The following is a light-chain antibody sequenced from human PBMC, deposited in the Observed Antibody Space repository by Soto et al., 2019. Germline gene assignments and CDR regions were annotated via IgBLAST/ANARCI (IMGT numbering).Light chain of an antibody. Sequence: AIRMTQSPSSLSASXGDRVTITCRASQGISSYLAWYQQKPGKAPKLLIYAASTLQSGVPSRFSGSGSGTDFTLTISCLQSEDFATYYCQQHYSYPRTFGQGTKVDIK. CDR3: QQHYSYPRT. CDR1: QGISSY. CDR2: AAS. J-gene: IGKJ1*01. V-gene: IGKV1-8*01.